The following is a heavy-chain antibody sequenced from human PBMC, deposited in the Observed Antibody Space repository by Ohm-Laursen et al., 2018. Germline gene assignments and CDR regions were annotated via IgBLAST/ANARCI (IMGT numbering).Heavy chain of an antibody. CDR3: ARYIPSMDYYYGMDV. CDR1: GGSISSYY. CDR2: IYTSETT. Sequence: SETLSLTCTVSGGSISSYYWSWIRQPAGKGLEWIGRIYTSETTNYNPSLKSRVTMSVDTSKNQFSLKLRSVTAADTAVYYCARYIPSMDYYYGMDVWGQGTTVTVSS. V-gene: IGHV4-4*07. D-gene: IGHD2-21*01. J-gene: IGHJ6*02.